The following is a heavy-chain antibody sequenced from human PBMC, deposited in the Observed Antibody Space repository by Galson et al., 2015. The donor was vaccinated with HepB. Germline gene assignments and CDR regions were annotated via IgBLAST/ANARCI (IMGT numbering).Heavy chain of an antibody. V-gene: IGHV4-30-4*07. Sequence: LSLTCAVSGGSISSGGYSWSWIRQPPGKGLEWIGYIYYSGSTYYNPSLKSRVTISVDTSKNQFSLKLSSVTAADTAVYYCARGPPGDYGDYVNDYWGQGTLVTVSS. D-gene: IGHD4-17*01. J-gene: IGHJ4*02. CDR3: ARGPPGDYGDYVNDY. CDR1: GGSISSGGYS. CDR2: IYYSGST.